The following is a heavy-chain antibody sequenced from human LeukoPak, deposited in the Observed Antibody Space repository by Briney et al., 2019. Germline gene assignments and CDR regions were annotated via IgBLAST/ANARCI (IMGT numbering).Heavy chain of an antibody. CDR3: ARDPSYYDSSGPFDY. V-gene: IGHV3-21*01. J-gene: IGHJ4*02. CDR2: ISSSSSYI. D-gene: IGHD3-22*01. Sequence: GGSLRLSCAASGFTFSSYAMSWVRQAPGKGLEWVSSISSSSSYIYYADSVKGRFTISRDNAKNSLYLQMNSLRAEDTAVYYCARDPSYYDSSGPFDYWGQGTLVTVSS. CDR1: GFTFSSYA.